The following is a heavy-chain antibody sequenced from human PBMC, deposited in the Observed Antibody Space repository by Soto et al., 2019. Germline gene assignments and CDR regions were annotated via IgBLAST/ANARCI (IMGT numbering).Heavy chain of an antibody. CDR2: ISAFNGYT. V-gene: IGHV1-18*01. J-gene: IGHJ3*01. D-gene: IGHD6-13*01. CDR1: GYIFNKYG. CDR3: ARGRGVVVPAGTPDAFDV. Sequence: ASVKVSCKASGYIFNKYGFNWVRQAPGQGLEWMGRISAFNGYTNFAQKFQGRITLTTDTSTNTAYMELSSLRSDDTATYFCARGRGVVVPAGTPDAFDVWGQGTMVTVSS.